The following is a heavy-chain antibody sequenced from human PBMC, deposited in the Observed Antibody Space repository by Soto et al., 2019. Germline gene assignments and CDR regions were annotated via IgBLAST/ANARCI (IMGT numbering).Heavy chain of an antibody. V-gene: IGHV4-39*01. D-gene: IGHD3-22*01. CDR1: GDSVSSNNYY. J-gene: IGHJ5*02. CDR2: MHYSGNT. CDR3: ARHNIVEGGTSSNWFDL. Sequence: TXETLSLTCTVSGDSVSSNNYYWGWIRQPPGKGLEWIGSMHYSGNTYYNPSLRSRVTISVGTSKNQFSLKLSSVPAADTAVYYCARHNIVEGGTSSNWFDLWGKGNLVTVDS.